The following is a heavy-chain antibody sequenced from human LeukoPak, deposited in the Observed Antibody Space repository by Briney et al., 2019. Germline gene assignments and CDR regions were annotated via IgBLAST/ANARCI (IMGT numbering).Heavy chain of an antibody. CDR1: GSTFSTSG. CDR2: IRYDGSNT. Sequence: GGSLRPSCAASGSTFSTSGMHWVRQAPGKGLEWVAFIRYDGSNTYYADYVKGRFTISRDNSKNTLYLQMNSLRPDDTAVYYCAKDQGYYDTSGYQYYFDYWGQGTLVTVSS. J-gene: IGHJ4*02. V-gene: IGHV3-30*02. D-gene: IGHD3-22*01. CDR3: AKDQGYYDTSGYQYYFDY.